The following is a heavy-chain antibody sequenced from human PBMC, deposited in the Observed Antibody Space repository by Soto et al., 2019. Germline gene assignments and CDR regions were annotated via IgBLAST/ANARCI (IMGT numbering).Heavy chain of an antibody. Sequence: GGSLRLSCAASGFTFSSYWMHWVRQAPGKXLVWVSRINSDGSSTSYADSVKGRFTISRDNAKNTLYLQMNSLRAEDTAVYYCARDSSSWTIYYYYGMDVWGQGTTVTVSS. CDR3: ARDSSSWTIYYYYGMDV. D-gene: IGHD6-13*01. J-gene: IGHJ6*02. V-gene: IGHV3-74*01. CDR1: GFTFSSYW. CDR2: INSDGSST.